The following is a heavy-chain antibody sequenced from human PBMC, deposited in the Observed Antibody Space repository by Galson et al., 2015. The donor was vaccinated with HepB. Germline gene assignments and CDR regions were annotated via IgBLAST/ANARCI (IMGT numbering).Heavy chain of an antibody. J-gene: IGHJ5*02. V-gene: IGHV4-39*02. CDR2: IYYSGST. CDR3: AREAFYRRDGYNWDWFDP. CDR1: GGSISSSSYY. Sequence: TLSLTCTVSGGSISSSSYYWGWIRQPPGKGLEWIGSIYYSGSTYYNPSLKSRVTISVDTSKNQFSLKLSSVTAADTAVYYCAREAFYRRDGYNWDWFDPWGQGTLVTVSS. D-gene: IGHD5-24*01.